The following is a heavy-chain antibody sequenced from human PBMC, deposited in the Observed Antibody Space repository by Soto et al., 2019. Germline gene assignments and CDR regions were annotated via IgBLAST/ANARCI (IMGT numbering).Heavy chain of an antibody. CDR3: ARVTQYGSGSYYYYYYGMDV. Sequence: GASVKVSCKASGYTFTSYGISWVRQAPGQGLEWMGWISAYYGDTNYAQKFQGRVTMTTDESTSTAYMELSSLRSEDTAVYYCARVTQYGSGSYYYYYYGMDVWGQGTTVTVSS. D-gene: IGHD3-10*01. J-gene: IGHJ6*02. V-gene: IGHV1-18*01. CDR2: ISAYYGDT. CDR1: GYTFTSYG.